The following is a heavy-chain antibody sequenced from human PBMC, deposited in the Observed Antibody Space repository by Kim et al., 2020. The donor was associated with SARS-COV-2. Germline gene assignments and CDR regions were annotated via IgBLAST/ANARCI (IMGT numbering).Heavy chain of an antibody. CDR3: VRDTGSYPF. J-gene: IGHJ4*02. Sequence: GGSLRLSCAASGFSFSRNWMSWVRQAPGKGLEGVAEIKEDGSEKYYVDSVKGRFAISRDNSKNLLFLQMNSLRAEDTAVYYCVRDTGSYPFWGKGTLVTVSS. V-gene: IGHV3-7*01. CDR2: IKEDGSEK. D-gene: IGHD1-26*01. CDR1: GFSFSRNW.